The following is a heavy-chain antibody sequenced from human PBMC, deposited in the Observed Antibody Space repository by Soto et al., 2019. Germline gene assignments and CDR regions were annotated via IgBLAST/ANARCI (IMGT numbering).Heavy chain of an antibody. CDR1: GGSISSSSYY. J-gene: IGHJ4*02. CDR2: IYYSGST. CDR3: ASPGRYCSSTSCFDY. D-gene: IGHD2-2*01. V-gene: IGHV4-39*01. Sequence: SETLSLTCTVSGGSISSSSYYWGWIRQPPGKGLEWIGSIYYSGSTYYNPSLKSRVTISVDTSKNHFSLKLSSVTAADTAVYYCASPGRYCSSTSCFDYWGQGTLVTVSS.